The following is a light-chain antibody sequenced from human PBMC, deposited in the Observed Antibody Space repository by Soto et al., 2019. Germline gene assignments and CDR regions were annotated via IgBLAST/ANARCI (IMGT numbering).Light chain of an antibody. CDR3: GSWDSSLSAYV. J-gene: IGLJ1*01. CDR1: SSNIGGNS. CDR2: DDD. Sequence: QSVMTQPPSVSAAPGQRVTISCSGTSSNIGGNSVSWYQQLPGTDPKLLIYDDDKRPSGIPDRFSGSKYGTSATLGITGFQTGDEADYYCGSWDSSLSAYVFGTGTKLTVL. V-gene: IGLV1-51*01.